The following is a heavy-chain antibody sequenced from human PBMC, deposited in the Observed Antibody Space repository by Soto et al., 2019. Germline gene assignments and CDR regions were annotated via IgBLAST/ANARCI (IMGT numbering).Heavy chain of an antibody. D-gene: IGHD3-10*01. J-gene: IGHJ6*03. V-gene: IGHV4-39*01. CDR1: GDSVSSSSYY. Sequence: PSETLSLTCTVSGDSVSSSSYYWDWIRQPPGKGLEWIASIYYSGSTYYKPSLKSRVTISVDTSKNQFSLRLSPVTAADTAIYYCARLIILGTFYYYMLV. CDR2: IYYSGST. CDR3: ARLIILGTFYYYMLV.